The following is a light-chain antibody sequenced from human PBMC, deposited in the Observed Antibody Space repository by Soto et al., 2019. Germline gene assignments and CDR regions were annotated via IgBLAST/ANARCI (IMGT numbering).Light chain of an antibody. V-gene: IGLV2-23*01. CDR2: EVY. CDR1: SSDIGTSNI. CDR3: CSYARRGILL. J-gene: IGLJ3*02. Sequence: QSALTQPASVSGSPGQSVTISCTGTSSDIGTSNIVSWYQQHPGKAPKLIIYEVYNRPSRVSDRFSGSTSGNTASLTISGLQAEDEADYYCSYARRGILLFGGGTKLTVL.